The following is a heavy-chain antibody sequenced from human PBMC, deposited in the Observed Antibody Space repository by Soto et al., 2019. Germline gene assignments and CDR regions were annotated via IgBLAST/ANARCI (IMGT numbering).Heavy chain of an antibody. CDR1: GYIFVNYG. Sequence: QVQLVQSGDEVKKPGASVKVSCKASGYIFVNYGIAWVRQAPGQGLEWMGWISPYTGNTHSATKVQGRLTMTTDTXXCKAYMGLGSLTSDDTAVYYCVMVDNYVTPTPQDVWGQGTTVTVSS. V-gene: IGHV1-18*01. CDR3: VMVDNYVTPTPQDV. J-gene: IGHJ6*02. D-gene: IGHD3-16*01. CDR2: ISPYTGNT.